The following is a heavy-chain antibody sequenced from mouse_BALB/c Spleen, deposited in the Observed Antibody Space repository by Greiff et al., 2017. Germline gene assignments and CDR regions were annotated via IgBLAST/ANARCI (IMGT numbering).Heavy chain of an antibody. CDR3: AREGTDYGPFAY. J-gene: IGHJ3*01. V-gene: IGHV5-17*02. CDR2: ISSGRSTI. CDR1: GFTFSSFG. Sequence: EVQLVESGGGLVQPGGSRKLSCAASGFTFSSFGMPWVRPAPEKGLEWVAYISSGRSTIYYADTLKGRFTIARDNPKNTLFLQMTSLRSEDTAMYYCAREGTDYGPFAYWGQGTLVTGPA. D-gene: IGHD1-2*01.